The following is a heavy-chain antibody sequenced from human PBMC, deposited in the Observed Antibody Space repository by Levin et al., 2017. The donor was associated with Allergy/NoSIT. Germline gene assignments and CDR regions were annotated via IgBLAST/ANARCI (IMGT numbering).Heavy chain of an antibody. CDR1: GFTFSSYG. D-gene: IGHD6-19*01. V-gene: IGHV3-33*01. Sequence: GESLKIFCAASGFTFSSYGMHWVRQAPGKGLEWVAVIWYDGSNKYYADSVKGRFTISRDNSKNTLYLQMNSLRAEDTAVYYCARDPKDSSGWYSYYYGMDVWGQGTTVTVSS. J-gene: IGHJ6*02. CDR2: IWYDGSNK. CDR3: ARDPKDSSGWYSYYYGMDV.